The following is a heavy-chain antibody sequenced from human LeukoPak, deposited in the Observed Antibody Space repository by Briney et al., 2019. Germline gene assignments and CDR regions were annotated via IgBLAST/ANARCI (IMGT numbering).Heavy chain of an antibody. CDR3: AKDSGRYFDY. Sequence: GGSLRLSCAATGFTFSNYWMYWVRQVLGKGLVWVSRINSDGSSTTYADSVKGRFTISRYNAKNTLYLQMNSLRAEDTAVYYCAKDSGRYFDYWGQGTLVTVSS. CDR2: INSDGSST. V-gene: IGHV3-74*01. J-gene: IGHJ4*02. CDR1: GFTFSNYW.